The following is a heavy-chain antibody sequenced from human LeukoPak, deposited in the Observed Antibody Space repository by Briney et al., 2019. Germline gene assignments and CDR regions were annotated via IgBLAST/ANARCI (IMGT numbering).Heavy chain of an antibody. D-gene: IGHD1-26*01. V-gene: IGHV3-33*01. J-gene: IGHJ4*02. Sequence: GVSLRLSCVVSGLMFRNYGMHWVRQAPGKGLEWVAVIYHDGSNQYYADSVKGRFTVSRDNAKNTLYLQMDSLRAEDTAVYYCATDRNSGKYYDYWGQGTLVTVSS. CDR2: IYHDGSNQ. CDR1: GLMFRNYG. CDR3: ATDRNSGKYYDY.